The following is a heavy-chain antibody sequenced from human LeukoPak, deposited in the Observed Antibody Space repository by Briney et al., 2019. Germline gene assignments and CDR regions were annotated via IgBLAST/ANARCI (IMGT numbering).Heavy chain of an antibody. CDR2: IYYSGGT. D-gene: IGHD6-13*01. CDR3: ATTGATSPSSASWFNIEY. V-gene: IGHV4-59*08. J-gene: IGHJ4*02. Sequence: SETLSLTCTVSGGSVTSYYCNWVRQPPGRGLEWIGYIYYSGGTNYNRSLESRVTISLDTAKNQFSLKLRSVTAEDTAVYYCATTGATSPSSASWFNIEYWGQGTLVPVSS. CDR1: GGSVTSYY.